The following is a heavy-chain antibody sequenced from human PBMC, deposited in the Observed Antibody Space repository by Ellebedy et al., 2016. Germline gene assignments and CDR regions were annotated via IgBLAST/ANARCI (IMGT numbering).Heavy chain of an antibody. CDR1: GFLFSGYW. J-gene: IGHJ4*02. Sequence: GGSLRLSCAGSGFLFSGYWMSWVRQAPGKGLEWVANIKQDGSQIYYVDSVKGRFTISRDNAESSLYLQMNSLRAEDTAVYYCASSPGGDGDYWGQGTLVTVSS. CDR2: IKQDGSQI. V-gene: IGHV3-7*01. CDR3: ASSPGGDGDY. D-gene: IGHD2-21*02.